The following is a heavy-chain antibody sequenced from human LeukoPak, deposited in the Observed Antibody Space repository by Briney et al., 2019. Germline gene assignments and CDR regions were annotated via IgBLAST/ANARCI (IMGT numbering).Heavy chain of an antibody. V-gene: IGHV3-33*06. J-gene: IGHJ3*01. D-gene: IGHD1-26*01. Sequence: GGFLRLSCVASGFGFSSYGMHWVRQAPGKGREWVAVIWFSGSNKFYADSVKGRFTISRDDSKDTLYLEMRSLKADDTAVYYCAKDSGTYRDFNVWGQGTLVTVSS. CDR1: GFGFSSYG. CDR2: IWFSGSNK. CDR3: AKDSGTYRDFNV.